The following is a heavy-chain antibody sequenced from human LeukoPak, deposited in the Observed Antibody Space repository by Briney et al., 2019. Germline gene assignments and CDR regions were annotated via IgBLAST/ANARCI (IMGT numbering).Heavy chain of an antibody. CDR1: GFTFSDYY. CDR3: APDRLGYCSSTSCLFDY. D-gene: IGHD2-2*01. CDR2: ISSSGSTI. V-gene: IGHV3-11*01. Sequence: PGGSLRLSCAASGFTFSDYYMSWIRQAPGKGLEWVSYISSSGSTIYYADSVKGRFTISRDNSKNTLYLQMNSLRAEDTAVYYCAPDRLGYCSSTSCLFDYWGQGTLVTVSS. J-gene: IGHJ4*02.